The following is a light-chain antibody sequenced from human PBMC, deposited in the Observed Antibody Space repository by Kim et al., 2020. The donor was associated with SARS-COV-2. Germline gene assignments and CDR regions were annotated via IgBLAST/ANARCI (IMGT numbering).Light chain of an antibody. CDR3: QQYGTSPRVT. CDR1: QSVSSDY. V-gene: IGKV3-20*01. J-gene: IGKJ2*01. CDR2: GAS. Sequence: PGDRATRSCRASQSVSSDYLAWYQQKPGQAPRLLLFGASSRATGIPDRFSGSGSGTDFTLTISRLEPEDFAVYYCQQYGTSPRVTCGQGTKLEI.